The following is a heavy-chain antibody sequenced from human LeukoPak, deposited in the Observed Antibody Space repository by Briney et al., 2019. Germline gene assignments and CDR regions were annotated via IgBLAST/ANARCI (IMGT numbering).Heavy chain of an antibody. CDR1: GFTFSSYA. CDR2: ITNNGGST. CDR3: ARGAATTGYYES. Sequence: GGSLRLSCAASGFTFSSYAMHWVRQAPGKGLEFVSAITNNGGSTYYANSLKGRFTISRDNSKNTVYLQMGGLRPEDTAVYYCARGAATTGYYESWGQGTLVTVSS. V-gene: IGHV3-64*01. D-gene: IGHD3-9*01. J-gene: IGHJ4*02.